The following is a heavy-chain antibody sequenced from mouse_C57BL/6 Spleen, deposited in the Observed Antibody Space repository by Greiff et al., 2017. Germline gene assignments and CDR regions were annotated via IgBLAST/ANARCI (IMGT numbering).Heavy chain of an antibody. CDR1: GYSFTGYF. V-gene: IGHV1-20*01. D-gene: IGHD2-4*01. CDR2: INPYNGDT. Sequence: VQLQQSGPELVKPGDSVKISCKASGYSFTGYFMNWVMQSPGKSLEWIGRINPYNGDTFYNQKFKGKATLTVDKSSSTAHMELRSLTSEDSAVYYCAREQVWKNDDYDEDYYAMDYWGQGTSVTVSS. CDR3: AREQVWKNDDYDEDYYAMDY. J-gene: IGHJ4*01.